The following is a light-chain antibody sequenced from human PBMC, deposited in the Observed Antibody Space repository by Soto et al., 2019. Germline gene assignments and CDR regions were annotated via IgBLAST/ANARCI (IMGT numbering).Light chain of an antibody. J-gene: IGKJ4*01. V-gene: IGKV3-20*01. CDR2: GAS. CDR3: QQYASSPLT. CDR1: QRVRSNY. Sequence: EIVLTQSPGTLSLSSGERATLSCRASQRVRSNYLAWYQQKPGQAPRLLIYGASSRATGIPDRFGGSGSGTDFTLTISRLEPEDFAVYYCQQYASSPLTFGGGTKVEIK.